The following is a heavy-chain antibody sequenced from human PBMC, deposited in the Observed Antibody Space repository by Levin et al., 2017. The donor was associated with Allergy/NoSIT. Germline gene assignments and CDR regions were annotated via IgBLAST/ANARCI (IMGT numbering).Heavy chain of an antibody. CDR2: INHSGST. Sequence: SETLSLTCAVYGGSFSGYYWSWIRQPPGKGLEWIGEINHSGSTNYNPSLKSRVTISVDTSKNQFSLKLSSVTAADTAVYYCAGGEIVVVVAATAGSYYYDGMDVWGQGTTVTVSS. CDR1: GGSFSGYY. V-gene: IGHV4-34*01. D-gene: IGHD2-15*01. CDR3: AGGEIVVVVAATAGSYYYDGMDV. J-gene: IGHJ6*02.